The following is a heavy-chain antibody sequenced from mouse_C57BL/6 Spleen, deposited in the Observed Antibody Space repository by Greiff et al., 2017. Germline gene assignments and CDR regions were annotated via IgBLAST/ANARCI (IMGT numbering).Heavy chain of an antibody. CDR1: GYTFTSYW. V-gene: IGHV1-69*01. D-gene: IGHD1-1*01. CDR3: ARNYYGSSTGGFAY. J-gene: IGHJ3*01. Sequence: VQLQQPGAELVMPGASVKLSCKASGYTFTSYWMHWVKQRPGQGLEWIGEIDPSDSYTNYNQKFKGKSTLTVDKSSSTAYMQLSSLTSEDSAVYYCARNYYGSSTGGFAYWGQGTLVTVSA. CDR2: IDPSDSYT.